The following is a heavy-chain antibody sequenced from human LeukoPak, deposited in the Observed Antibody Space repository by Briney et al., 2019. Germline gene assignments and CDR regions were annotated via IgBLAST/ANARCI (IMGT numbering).Heavy chain of an antibody. V-gene: IGHV3-30-3*01. Sequence: PGGSLRLSCAASGFTFSSYAMHWVRQAPGKGLEWVAVISYDGSNKYYADSVKGRFTISRDNSKNTLYLQMNSLRAEDTAVYYCARGVTRYCSSTSCYSAGRWGQGTLVTVSS. D-gene: IGHD2-2*01. CDR1: GFTFSSYA. CDR3: ARGVTRYCSSTSCYSAGR. J-gene: IGHJ4*02. CDR2: ISYDGSNK.